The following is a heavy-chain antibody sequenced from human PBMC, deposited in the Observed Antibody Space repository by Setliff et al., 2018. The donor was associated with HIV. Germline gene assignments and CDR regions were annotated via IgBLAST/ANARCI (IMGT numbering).Heavy chain of an antibody. V-gene: IGHV1-69*13. CDR3: ARGVDGSYRKFFDN. Sequence: SVKVSCKASGYTLTDFYIHWVRQAPGQGLEWMGGIIPIFGTTNYAQKFQGRVTIIADASTNTVNMELSSLRSEDTAVYYCARGVDGSYRKFFDNWGQGTLVTVSS. CDR2: IIPIFGTT. J-gene: IGHJ4*02. CDR1: GYTLTDFY. D-gene: IGHD1-26*01.